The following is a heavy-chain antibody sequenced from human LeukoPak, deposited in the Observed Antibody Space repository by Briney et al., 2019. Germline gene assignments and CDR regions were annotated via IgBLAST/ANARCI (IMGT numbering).Heavy chain of an antibody. V-gene: IGHV1-2*02. J-gene: IGHJ4*02. D-gene: IGHD6-19*01. CDR2: INPNSGGT. CDR3: AREGRVWYWKSFDY. Sequence: GASVKVFCKASGYTFTGYYMHWVRQAPGQGLEWMGWINPNSGGTNYAQKFQGRVTMTRDTSISTAYMELSRLRSDDTAVYYWAREGRVWYWKSFDYRGQGSLVTVSS. CDR1: GYTFTGYY.